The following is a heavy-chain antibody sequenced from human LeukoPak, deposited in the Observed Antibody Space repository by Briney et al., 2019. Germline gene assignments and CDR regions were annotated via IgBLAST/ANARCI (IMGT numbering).Heavy chain of an antibody. Sequence: GSLRLSCAAAGFNFSNYGMPWVRQGSGQGLGWVTFFRYDGSNNEYADSVKGRFTISRDNSRNTLYLQMNSLRPEDTAVYYCAKDHSPLQFLEWANFDYWGQGTLVTVSS. V-gene: IGHV3-30*02. D-gene: IGHD3-3*01. CDR2: FRYDGSNN. J-gene: IGHJ4*02. CDR3: AKDHSPLQFLEWANFDY. CDR1: GFNFSNYG.